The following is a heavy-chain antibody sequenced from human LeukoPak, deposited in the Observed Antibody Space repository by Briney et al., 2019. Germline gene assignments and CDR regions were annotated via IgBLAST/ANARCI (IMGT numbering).Heavy chain of an antibody. J-gene: IGHJ3*02. CDR3: TTPLGSGWYGDDAFDI. Sequence: GGSLRLSCAASGFTFSDYSMSWVRQAPGKGLEWVGRIKSKTDGGTTDYAAPVKGRFTISRDDSKNTLYLQMNSLKTEDTAVYYCTTPLGSGWYGDDAFDIWGQGTMVTVSS. D-gene: IGHD6-19*01. CDR2: IKSKTDGGTT. V-gene: IGHV3-15*01. CDR1: GFTFSDYS.